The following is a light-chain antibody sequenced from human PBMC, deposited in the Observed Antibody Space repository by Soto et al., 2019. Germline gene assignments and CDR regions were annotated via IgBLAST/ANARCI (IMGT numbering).Light chain of an antibody. Sequence: QAVLTQPPSVSGAPGQRVTIPCTGASSNIGAGNDVHWYQQLPGAAPKLLIYGNSNRPSGVPDRFSGSKTGTSASLVITGLQAEDEAVYHCQSLDNSLSRSVVFGTGTKLTVL. V-gene: IGLV1-40*01. J-gene: IGLJ1*01. CDR1: SSNIGAGND. CDR2: GNS. CDR3: QSLDNSLSRSVV.